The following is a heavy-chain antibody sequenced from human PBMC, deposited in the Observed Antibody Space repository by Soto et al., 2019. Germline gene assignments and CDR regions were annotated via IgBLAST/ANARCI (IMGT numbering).Heavy chain of an antibody. V-gene: IGHV5-10-1*01. D-gene: IGHD3-22*01. J-gene: IGHJ4*02. CDR1: GYSFAGYW. CDR2: IDPSDSQT. Sequence: PGESLKISCKGSGYSFAGYWITWVRQKPGKGLEWMGRIDPSDSQTYYSPSFRGHVTISVTKSITTVFLQWRSLRASDTAMYYCARQIYDSDTGPNFQYYFDSWGQGTPVTVSS. CDR3: ARQIYDSDTGPNFQYYFDS.